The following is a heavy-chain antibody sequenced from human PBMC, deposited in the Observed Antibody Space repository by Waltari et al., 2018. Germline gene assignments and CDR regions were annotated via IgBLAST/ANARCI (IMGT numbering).Heavy chain of an antibody. Sequence: GGGLVQPGRSLRLSCAASGFNFSRTAMYWVRQAPGKGLDWVGLISYDGGSKYYAESVRGRFTISRDNSKDTLSLQMNNLRLEDTATYYCATHLGSALLWAGRWGQGPLVIVSS. CDR2: ISYDGGSK. CDR3: ATHLGSALLWAGR. D-gene: IGHD2-21*01. J-gene: IGHJ4*02. CDR1: GFNFSRTA. V-gene: IGHV3-30-3*01.